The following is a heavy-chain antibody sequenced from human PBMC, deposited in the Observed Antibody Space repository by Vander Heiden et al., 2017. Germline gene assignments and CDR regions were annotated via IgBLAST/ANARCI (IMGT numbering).Heavy chain of an antibody. CDR2: IYYSGST. J-gene: IGHJ4*02. Sequence: QVQLQESGPGLVKPSETLSLTCPVSGGSISSYYWSWIRQPPGKGLEWIGYIYYSGSTNYNPSLKSRVTISVDTSKNQFSLKLSSVTAADTAVYYCARAGLLWFGELSIDYWGQGTLVTVSS. CDR3: ARAGLLWFGELSIDY. CDR1: GGSISSYY. V-gene: IGHV4-59*08. D-gene: IGHD3-10*01.